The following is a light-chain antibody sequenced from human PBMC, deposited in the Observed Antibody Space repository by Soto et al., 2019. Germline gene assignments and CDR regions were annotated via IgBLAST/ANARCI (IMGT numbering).Light chain of an antibody. Sequence: QSALTQPRSVSGSPGQSVTLSCTGTSSNVGGYNFVSWYQQHPGKAPKLIIYDVTKRPSGVPDRFSGSKSYNTASLTISGVQSEDEADYHCCSYAGTYTWVFGGGTKLTVL. CDR1: SSNVGGYNF. J-gene: IGLJ3*02. CDR2: DVT. CDR3: CSYAGTYTWV. V-gene: IGLV2-11*01.